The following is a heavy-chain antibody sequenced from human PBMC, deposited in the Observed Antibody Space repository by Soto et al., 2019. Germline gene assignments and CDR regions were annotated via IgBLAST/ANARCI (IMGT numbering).Heavy chain of an antibody. Sequence: QVQLVQSGAEVRKPGASVKVSCKVSGHTLTEISMHWVRQAPGKGLEWMGGFDPEDGETAYAQKFQGRVTMTEDRSTDTAHMELSSLTSEDTAVYFCATAALGATPSEGWFDPWGQGTLVTVSS. CDR3: ATAALGATPSEGWFDP. CDR2: FDPEDGET. D-gene: IGHD7-27*01. J-gene: IGHJ5*02. CDR1: GHTLTEIS. V-gene: IGHV1-24*01.